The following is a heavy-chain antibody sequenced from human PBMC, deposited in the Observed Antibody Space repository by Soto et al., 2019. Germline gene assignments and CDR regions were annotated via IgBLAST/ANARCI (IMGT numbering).Heavy chain of an antibody. Sequence: SETLSLTCTVSGGSISSSSYYWGWIRQPPGKGLEWIGSIYYSGSTYYNPSLKSRVTISVDTSKNQFSLKLSSVTAADTAVCYCARRGTIVGATTEYFDYWGQGTLVTVSS. CDR2: IYYSGST. V-gene: IGHV4-39*01. CDR1: GGSISSSSYY. D-gene: IGHD1-26*01. J-gene: IGHJ4*02. CDR3: ARRGTIVGATTEYFDY.